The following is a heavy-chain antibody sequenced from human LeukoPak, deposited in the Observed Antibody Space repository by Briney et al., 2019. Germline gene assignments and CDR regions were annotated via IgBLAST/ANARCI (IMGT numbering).Heavy chain of an antibody. D-gene: IGHD1-14*01. V-gene: IGHV3-30*02. Sequence: GGSLRLSCAASGFAFSSYSMNWVRQAPGKGPEWVAFTRYDGSYTYYANSVKGRFTISRDNSKSTLYLQMDSLRPEDTAVYYCARDTAWYTTHYYMDVWGNGTTVIVSS. CDR2: TRYDGSYT. CDR3: ARDTAWYTTHYYMDV. J-gene: IGHJ6*03. CDR1: GFAFSSYS.